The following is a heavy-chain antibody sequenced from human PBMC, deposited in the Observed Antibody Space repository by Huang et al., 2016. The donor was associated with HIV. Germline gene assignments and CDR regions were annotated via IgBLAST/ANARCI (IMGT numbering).Heavy chain of an antibody. CDR3: ARGGPYSRDYYYYGMDV. CDR2: IHYSGRT. J-gene: IGHJ6*02. Sequence: QVQLQESGPGLVKPSETLSLTCTVSGGSISSYYWSWIRQPPGKGLEWIGYIHYSGRTNYNPSRKIRVTTSVDTSKNQFFLKLSSVTAADTAVYYCARGGPYSRDYYYYGMDVWGQGTTVTVSS. V-gene: IGHV4-59*01. CDR1: GGSISSYY. D-gene: IGHD6-13*01.